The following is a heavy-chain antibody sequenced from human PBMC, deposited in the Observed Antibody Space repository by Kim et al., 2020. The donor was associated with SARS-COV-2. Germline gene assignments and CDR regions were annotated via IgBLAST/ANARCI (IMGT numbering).Heavy chain of an antibody. CDR1: GGSFSGYY. CDR2: INHSGST. V-gene: IGHV4-34*01. Sequence: SETLSLTCAVYGGSFSGYYWSWNRQPPGKGLEWIGEINHSGSTNYNPSLKSRVTISVDTSKNQFSLKLSSVTAADTAVYYCARHPRHPVLFGPYYFDYWGQGTLVTVSS. J-gene: IGHJ4*02. CDR3: ARHPRHPVLFGPYYFDY. D-gene: IGHD3-16*01.